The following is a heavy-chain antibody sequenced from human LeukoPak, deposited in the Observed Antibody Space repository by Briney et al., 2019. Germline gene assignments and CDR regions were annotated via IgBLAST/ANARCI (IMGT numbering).Heavy chain of an antibody. J-gene: IGHJ4*02. CDR3: ATIPPGRYCSSPSCYWGH. D-gene: IGHD2-2*01. CDR1: GFTFVNAW. CDR2: IKSKIDGGTT. V-gene: IGHV3-15*01. Sequence: SGGSLRLSCAASGFTFVNAWMSWVRQAPGKGLEWVGRIKSKIDGGTTDYAAPVKGRFTISRDDSKTTLYLQMNSLKTGDTAVYYCATIPPGRYCSSPSCYWGHWGQGALVTVSS.